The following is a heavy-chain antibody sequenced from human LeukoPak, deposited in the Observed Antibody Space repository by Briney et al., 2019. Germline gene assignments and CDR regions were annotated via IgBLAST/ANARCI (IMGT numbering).Heavy chain of an antibody. V-gene: IGHV4-61*02. CDR2: IYTSGST. Sequence: SQTLSLTCTVSGGPISSGSYYWSWIRQPAGKGLEWIGRIYTSGSTNYNPSLKSRVTISVDTSKNQFSLKLSSVTAADTAVYYCARASPDYYYYYMDVWGKGTTVTVSS. CDR1: GGPISSGSYY. D-gene: IGHD2-2*01. CDR3: ARASPDYYYYYMDV. J-gene: IGHJ6*03.